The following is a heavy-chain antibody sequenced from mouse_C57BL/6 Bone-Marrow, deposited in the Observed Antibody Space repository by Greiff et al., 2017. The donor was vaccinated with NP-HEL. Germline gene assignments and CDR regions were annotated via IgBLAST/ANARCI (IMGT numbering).Heavy chain of an antibody. CDR3: ARGRYDYDGGAWFAY. D-gene: IGHD2-4*01. V-gene: IGHV1-50*01. CDR1: GYTFTSYW. Sequence: QVHVKQPGAELVKPGASVKLSCKASGYTFTSYWMQWVKQRPGQGLEWIGEIDPSDSYTNYNQKFKGKATLTVDTSSSTAYMQLSSLTSEDSAVYYCARGRYDYDGGAWFAYWGQGTLVTVSA. J-gene: IGHJ3*01. CDR2: IDPSDSYT.